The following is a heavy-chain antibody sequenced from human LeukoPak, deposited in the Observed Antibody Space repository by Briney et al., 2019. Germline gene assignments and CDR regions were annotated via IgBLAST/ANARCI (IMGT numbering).Heavy chain of an antibody. CDR2: ITSDGTDT. V-gene: IGHV3-74*01. D-gene: IGHD3-22*01. Sequence: PGGSLRLSCAASGFTFSSYWMHWVRQAPGKGLVWVSRITSDGTDTNYADSVKGRFTISRDNAKNTLYLQMNSLGAEHTAVYYCARISYSSSGYFDYWGQGILVTVSS. J-gene: IGHJ4*02. CDR1: GFTFSSYW. CDR3: ARISYSSSGYFDY.